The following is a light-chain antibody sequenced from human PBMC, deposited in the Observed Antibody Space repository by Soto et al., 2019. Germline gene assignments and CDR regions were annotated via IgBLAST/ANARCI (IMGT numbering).Light chain of an antibody. J-gene: IGKJ4*01. Sequence: EIVLTQSPGTLSLSPGEGATLSCRASETLSSSYLHWHQQKPGPARRLIIYGASNRATSIPDRFSGSASGTEFTLTISRLEPEDFAVYYCQQYGSALPLTFGGGTRVETK. CDR2: GAS. V-gene: IGKV3-20*01. CDR3: QQYGSALPLT. CDR1: ETLSSSY.